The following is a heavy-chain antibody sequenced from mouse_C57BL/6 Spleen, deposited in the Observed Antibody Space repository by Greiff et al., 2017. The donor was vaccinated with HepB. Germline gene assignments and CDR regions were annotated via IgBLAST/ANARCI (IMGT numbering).Heavy chain of an antibody. D-gene: IGHD1-1*01. V-gene: IGHV1-39*01. CDR1: GYSFTDYN. CDR2: INPNYGTT. Sequence: EVKLLESGPELVKPGASVKISCKASGYSFTDYNMNWVKQSNGKSLEWIGVINPNYGTTSYNQKFKGKATLTVDQSSSTAYMQLNSLTSEDSAVYYCARGSFTTVVAGRYFDYWGQGTTLTVSS. CDR3: ARGSFTTVVAGRYFDY. J-gene: IGHJ2*01.